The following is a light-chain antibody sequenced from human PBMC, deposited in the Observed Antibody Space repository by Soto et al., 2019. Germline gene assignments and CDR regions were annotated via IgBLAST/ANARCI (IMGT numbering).Light chain of an antibody. V-gene: IGKV3-11*01. Sequence: EIVLTQSPATLSLSPGERATLSCRASQSVKTFLVWYQQRPGQAPRLPSHDASHRAAGIPARFSGSGFGTDFTLTISSLETEDAAVYYGQQRSNWPTITFGQGTRLEIK. CDR2: DAS. J-gene: IGKJ5*01. CDR3: QQRSNWPTIT. CDR1: QSVKTF.